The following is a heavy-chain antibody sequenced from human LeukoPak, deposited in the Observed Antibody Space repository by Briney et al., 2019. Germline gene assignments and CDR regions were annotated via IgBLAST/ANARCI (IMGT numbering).Heavy chain of an antibody. V-gene: IGHV1-8*01. Sequence: GASVKVSCKASGYTFTSYDINWVRQATGQGLEWMGWMNPNSGNTGYAQKFQGRVTMTRNTSISTAYMELSSLRSEDTAVYYCARRGRMAARPTNENWFDPWGQGTLVTVSS. D-gene: IGHD6-6*01. CDR1: GYTFTSYD. J-gene: IGHJ5*02. CDR3: ARRGRMAARPTNENWFDP. CDR2: MNPNSGNT.